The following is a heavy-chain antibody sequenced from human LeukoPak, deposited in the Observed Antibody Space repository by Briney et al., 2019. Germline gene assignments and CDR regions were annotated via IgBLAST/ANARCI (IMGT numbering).Heavy chain of an antibody. Sequence: ASVKLSCTASGYTFNSYDISWLRQAPGQGLEWMAWISTYNGNTNYALKVQGRATMTTDTSTSTAYMELRSLRSDDTAVYYCARVLRYDFWSAYYFDYWGQGTLVTVSS. V-gene: IGHV1-18*01. J-gene: IGHJ4*02. CDR1: GYTFNSYD. CDR2: ISTYNGNT. CDR3: ARVLRYDFWSAYYFDY. D-gene: IGHD3-3*01.